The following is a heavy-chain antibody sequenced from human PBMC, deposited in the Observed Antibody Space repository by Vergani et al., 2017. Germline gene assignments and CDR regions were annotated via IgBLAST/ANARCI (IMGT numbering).Heavy chain of an antibody. CDR3: AKDAMTTGSYYFDY. D-gene: IGHD4-17*01. Sequence: QVQLVESVGGVVQPGRSLRLSCAASGFTLSSYGMYWVRQAPGKGLEWVAVISYDGSNKYYANSVKGRFTISRDNSKNTLYLQMNSRRAEDTAVYYCAKDAMTTGSYYFDYWGQGTLVTVSS. CDR2: ISYDGSNK. CDR1: GFTLSSYG. J-gene: IGHJ4*02. V-gene: IGHV3-30*18.